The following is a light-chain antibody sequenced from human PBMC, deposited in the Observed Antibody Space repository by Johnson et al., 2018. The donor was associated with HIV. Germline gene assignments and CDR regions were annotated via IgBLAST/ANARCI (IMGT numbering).Light chain of an antibody. Sequence: QSVLTQPPSASGTPGQRVTISCSGSNSNIGSNTVNWYQQLPGTAPKLLIYTNNKRPSGIPDRFSGSKSGTSATLGITGLQTGDEADYYCGTWDSSLSAFYAFGTGTKVTVL. J-gene: IGLJ1*01. CDR2: TNN. CDR3: GTWDSSLSAFYA. V-gene: IGLV1-51*02. CDR1: NSNIGSNT.